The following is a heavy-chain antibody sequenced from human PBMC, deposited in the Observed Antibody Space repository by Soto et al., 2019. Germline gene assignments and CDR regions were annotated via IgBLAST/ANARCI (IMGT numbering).Heavy chain of an antibody. CDR1: GFTFSSYA. D-gene: IGHD6-6*01. J-gene: IGHJ4*02. V-gene: IGHV3-23*01. CDR3: AKDQEFSSSPSPS. CDR2: ISGSGGST. Sequence: PGGSLRLSCAASGFTFSSYAMSWVRQAPGKGLEWVSGISGSGGSTYYADSVKGRFTISRDNSKNTLYLQMNSLRAEDTAVYYCAKDQEFSSSPSPSGGQGTLVTVSS.